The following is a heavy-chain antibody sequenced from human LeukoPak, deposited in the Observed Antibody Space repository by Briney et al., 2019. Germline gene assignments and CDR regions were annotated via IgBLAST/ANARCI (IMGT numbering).Heavy chain of an antibody. Sequence: SETLSLTCTVSGGSISSYYWSWIRQPPGKGLEWIGYIYYSGSTNYNPSLKSRVTISVDTSKNQFSLKLSSVTAADTAVYYCARRWSSFRGWFDPWGQGTLVTVSS. CDR2: IYYSGST. D-gene: IGHD2-15*01. CDR1: GGSISSYY. V-gene: IGHV4-59*12. J-gene: IGHJ5*02. CDR3: ARRWSSFRGWFDP.